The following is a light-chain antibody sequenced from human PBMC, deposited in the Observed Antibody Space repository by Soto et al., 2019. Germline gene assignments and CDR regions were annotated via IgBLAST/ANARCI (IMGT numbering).Light chain of an antibody. CDR1: QSVDNY. CDR2: GAS. CDR3: QQYHNWPPIT. V-gene: IGKV3-15*01. J-gene: IGKJ5*01. Sequence: EIVLTQSPSTLSLSPGERATLSCRASQSVDNYLAWYQQKPGQAPRLLIYGASTRASGIPARFSGSGSETDFTLTISSLQSEDSAVYYCQQYHNWPPITFGQGTRPETK.